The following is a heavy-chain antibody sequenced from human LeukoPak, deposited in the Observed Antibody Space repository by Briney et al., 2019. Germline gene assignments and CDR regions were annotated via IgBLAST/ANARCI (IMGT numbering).Heavy chain of an antibody. CDR2: ISFSGTYI. Sequence: GGSLRLSCAASGFTFSAYSLNWVRQAPGKGLEWISSISFSGTYIYYADSVKGRFTISRDNAKNSLYLQMNSLRAEDTAVYYCARVFGAGYSDYWGQGTLVTVSS. V-gene: IGHV3-21*01. CDR3: ARVFGAGYSDY. CDR1: GFTFSAYS. J-gene: IGHJ4*02. D-gene: IGHD4/OR15-4a*01.